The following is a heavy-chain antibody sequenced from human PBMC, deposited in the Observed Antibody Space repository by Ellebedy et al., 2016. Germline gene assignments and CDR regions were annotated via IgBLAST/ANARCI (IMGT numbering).Heavy chain of an antibody. CDR2: ISSSSSYI. CDR1: RFTFSDYA. CDR3: ARDRGYSGYDSDY. J-gene: IGHJ4*02. D-gene: IGHD5-12*01. Sequence: GESLKISXTASRFTFSDYAMNWVRQAPGKGLEWVSSISSSSSYIYYADSVKGRFTISRDNAKNSLYLQMNSLRAEDTAVYYCARDRGYSGYDSDYWGQGTLVTVSS. V-gene: IGHV3-21*01.